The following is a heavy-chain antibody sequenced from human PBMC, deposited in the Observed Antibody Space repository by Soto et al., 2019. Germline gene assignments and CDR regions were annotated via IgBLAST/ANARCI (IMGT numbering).Heavy chain of an antibody. V-gene: IGHV1-69*01. CDR2: IIPIFGTA. J-gene: IGHJ6*02. Sequence: QVQLVQSGAEVKKPGSSVKVSCKASGGTFSSYAISWVRQAPGQGLEWMGGIIPIFGTANYAQKFQGRVTITAHESTGTAEMELSSLRSEDTAVYYCAREEGGDVVVPAASPMDVWGQGTTVTVSS. CDR1: GGTFSSYA. CDR3: AREEGGDVVVPAASPMDV. D-gene: IGHD2-2*01.